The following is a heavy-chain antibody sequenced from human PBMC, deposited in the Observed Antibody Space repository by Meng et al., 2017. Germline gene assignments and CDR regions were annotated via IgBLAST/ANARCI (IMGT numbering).Heavy chain of an antibody. V-gene: IGHV1-2*06. CDR3: ARDEDISAAGKLFGDY. D-gene: IGHD6-13*01. CDR1: GYSFTAYY. Sequence: QVRMVQLGAEVKKPGASVKVPCKPSGYSFTAYYIHWLRQAPGQGLEWMGRIDPNSGVTEYAHKFHGRVTVTGDTSISTAYMELRRLTSDDTAVYYCARDEDISAAGKLFGDYWGQGTLVTVSS. J-gene: IGHJ4*02. CDR2: IDPNSGVT.